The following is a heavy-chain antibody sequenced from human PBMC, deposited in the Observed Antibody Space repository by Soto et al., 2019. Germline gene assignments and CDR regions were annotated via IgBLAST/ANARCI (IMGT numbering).Heavy chain of an antibody. V-gene: IGHV1-3*01. CDR2: INAGNGNT. D-gene: IGHD3-9*01. CDR1: GYTFTSYA. J-gene: IGHJ4*02. CDR3: ARVLGDGYDPDTYYDILTGYLDY. Sequence: ASVKVSCKASGYTFTSYAMHWVRQAPGQRLEWMGWINAGNGNTKYSQKFQGRVTITRDTSASTAYMELSSLRSEDTAVYYCARVLGDGYDPDTYYDILTGYLDYWRQRTLVTVSS.